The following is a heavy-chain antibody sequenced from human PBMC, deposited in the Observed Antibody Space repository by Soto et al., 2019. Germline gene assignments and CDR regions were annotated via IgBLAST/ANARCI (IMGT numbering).Heavy chain of an antibody. V-gene: IGHV5-51*01. J-gene: IGHJ4*02. CDR3: ARRFCICTTCNRPHDY. CDR2: IYPGDSDT. Sequence: PGESLKISCKGSGYSFTSYWIGWVRQMPGKGLEWMGIIYPGDSDTRYSPSFQGQVTISADKSITTAYLQWSSLKASDTAMYYCARRFCICTTCNRPHDYWGQGTLVTVSS. CDR1: GYSFTSYW. D-gene: IGHD2-2*01.